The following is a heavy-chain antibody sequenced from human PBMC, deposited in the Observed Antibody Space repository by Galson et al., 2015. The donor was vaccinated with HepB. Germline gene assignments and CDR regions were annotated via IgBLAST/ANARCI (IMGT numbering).Heavy chain of an antibody. CDR3: ATVPVIVPAPNYRQSGY. CDR1: GYTLAELS. Sequence: SVKVSCKVSGYTLAELSIHWVRQATGRGLEWMGGFDPEEGETIYAQNFQARVTMTADPSTDTANMELSGLTSEDTAVYYCATVPVIVPAPNYRQSGYWGQGTLVTVSS. D-gene: IGHD4/OR15-4a*01. V-gene: IGHV1-24*01. CDR2: FDPEEGET. J-gene: IGHJ4*02.